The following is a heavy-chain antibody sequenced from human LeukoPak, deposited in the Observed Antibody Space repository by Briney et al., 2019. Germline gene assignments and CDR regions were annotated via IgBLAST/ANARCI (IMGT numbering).Heavy chain of an antibody. V-gene: IGHV3-23*01. CDR2: ISGTGGTT. CDR1: GFTFSSYV. Sequence: GGSLRLSCAASGFTFSSYVMSEFRQAPGKGLDWVSAISGTGGTTYYAASVKGRFTISRDNSKNTLYLQMNSLRAEDTAVYYCAKVPIVVVPAAMRDIDYWGQGTLVAVSS. J-gene: IGHJ4*02. D-gene: IGHD2-2*01. CDR3: AKVPIVVVPAAMRDIDY.